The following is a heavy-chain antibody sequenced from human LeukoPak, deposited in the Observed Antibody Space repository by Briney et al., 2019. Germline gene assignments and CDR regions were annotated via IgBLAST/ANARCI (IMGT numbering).Heavy chain of an antibody. Sequence: GGSLRLSCTVSGLSFSTAWISWIRQAPGKGRGWVGRIKSNTDGGTVNYAAPVKGRFTISRDDSKNTVFLQMNSLETEDTAMYFCTTAERRYYSHDFWGQGTLVTVSS. CDR3: TTAERRYYSHDF. D-gene: IGHD3-10*01. V-gene: IGHV3-15*01. CDR1: GLSFSTAW. CDR2: IKSNTDGGTV. J-gene: IGHJ4*02.